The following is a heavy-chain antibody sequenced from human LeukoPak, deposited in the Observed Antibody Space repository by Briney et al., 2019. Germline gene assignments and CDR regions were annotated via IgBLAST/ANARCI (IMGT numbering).Heavy chain of an antibody. CDR2: ISGSSGGT. Sequence: PGGSVRLSCAASGFTFSSYAMTWVRQAPGKGLEWVSGISGSSGGTYYADSVKGRFIISRDNSKNTVYLQMNSLRAEDTAVYYCAKEDDFGNHFAYWGQGTLVTVSS. J-gene: IGHJ4*02. D-gene: IGHD4-11*01. CDR3: AKEDDFGNHFAY. V-gene: IGHV3-23*01. CDR1: GFTFSSYA.